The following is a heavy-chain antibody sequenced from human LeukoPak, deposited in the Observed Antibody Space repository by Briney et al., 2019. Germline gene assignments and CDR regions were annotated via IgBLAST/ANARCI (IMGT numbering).Heavy chain of an antibody. CDR2: IYPDDSHT. V-gene: IGHV5-51*01. CDR1: GYRFSTYW. D-gene: IGHD3-16*01. CDR3: VRSYTTLTRSIWGWFDP. Sequence: GESLKISCEASGYRFSTYWIGWVRQKPGKGLEWMGIIYPDDSHTRYSPFFQGQVTISADKSISTAYLQWSSLKASDTAMYYCVRSYTTLTRSIWGWFDPWGQGTLVSVSS. J-gene: IGHJ5*02.